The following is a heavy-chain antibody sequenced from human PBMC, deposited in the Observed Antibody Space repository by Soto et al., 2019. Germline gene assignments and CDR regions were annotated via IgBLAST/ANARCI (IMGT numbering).Heavy chain of an antibody. V-gene: IGHV4-31*03. Sequence: LSLTCTVSGGSISSGNYYWSWIRQHPGKGLEWIGYIFYSGSTYYNPSLKSRVTISVDTSKNQFSLKLSSVTAADTAVYYCARTSYDSSGTAADPWGQGTLVTVSS. D-gene: IGHD3-22*01. CDR3: ARTSYDSSGTAADP. CDR1: GGSISSGNYY. CDR2: IFYSGST. J-gene: IGHJ5*02.